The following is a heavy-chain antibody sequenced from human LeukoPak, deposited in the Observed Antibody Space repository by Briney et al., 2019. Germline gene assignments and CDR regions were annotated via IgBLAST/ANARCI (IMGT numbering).Heavy chain of an antibody. CDR3: ASEAYCSGGRCSAQRVAS. V-gene: IGHV1-2*02. CDR1: GYTFTAYY. CDR2: IDSKNGDT. D-gene: IGHD2-15*01. Sequence: GASVTLSCKASGYTFTAYYMHWVRQAPGQGLEWMGWIDSKNGDTKYAQKFQSRLTITRDTSIGIAYMELRSLISDDTAVYYCASEAYCSGGRCSAQRVASWGHGTPVTVSS. J-gene: IGHJ5*01.